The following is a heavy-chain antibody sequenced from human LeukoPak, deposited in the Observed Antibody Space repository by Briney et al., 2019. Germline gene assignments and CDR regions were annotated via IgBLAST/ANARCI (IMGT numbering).Heavy chain of an antibody. CDR2: VSGYNGNT. CDR1: GYTFTSYG. V-gene: IGHV1-18*01. Sequence: ASVTVSCKASGYTFTSYGVIWVRQAPGQGLEWMGWVSGYNGNTNYAQKLQGRVTMTTDTSTSTAYMELRSLSSDDTAVYYCARLTSGWTSADYWGQGTLVTVSS. D-gene: IGHD6-19*01. CDR3: ARLTSGWTSADY. J-gene: IGHJ4*02.